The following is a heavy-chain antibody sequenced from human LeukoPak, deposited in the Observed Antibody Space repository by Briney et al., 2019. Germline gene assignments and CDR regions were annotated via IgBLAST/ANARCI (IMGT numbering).Heavy chain of an antibody. CDR2: IIPIFGTA. D-gene: IGHD3-22*01. CDR3: AREGLVVVHLDY. CDR1: GGTFSSYA. J-gene: IGHJ4*02. Sequence: ASVKVSCKASGGTFSSYAISWVRQAPGQGLEWMGRIIPIFGTANYAQKFQGRVTITTDESTSTAYMELSSLRPEDTAVYYCAREGLVVVHLDYWGQGTLVTVSS. V-gene: IGHV1-69*05.